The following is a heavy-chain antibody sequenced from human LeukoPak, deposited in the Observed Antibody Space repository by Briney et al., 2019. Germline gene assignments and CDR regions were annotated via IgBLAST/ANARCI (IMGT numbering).Heavy chain of an antibody. V-gene: IGHV4-31*03. CDR2: IYYSGST. J-gene: IGHJ4*02. Sequence: SQTLSLTCTVSGGSISSGGYYWSWIRQHPGKGLEWIGYIYYSGSTYYNPSLKSRVTISVDTSKNQFSLKLSSVTAADTAVYYCARDRSYGLRPRPGHFDYWGQGTLVTVSS. CDR3: ARDRSYGLRPRPGHFDY. D-gene: IGHD5-18*01. CDR1: GGSISSGGYY.